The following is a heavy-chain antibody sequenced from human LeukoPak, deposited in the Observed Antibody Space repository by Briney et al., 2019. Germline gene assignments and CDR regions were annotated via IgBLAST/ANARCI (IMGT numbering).Heavy chain of an antibody. V-gene: IGHV4-61*02. J-gene: IGHJ6*03. Sequence: KASETLSLTCTVSGGSISSGSYYWSWIRQPAGKGLEWIGRIYTSGSTNYNPSLKSRVTISVDTSKNQFSLKLSSVTAADTAVYYCARSGEWSYYYYMDVWGKGTTVTVSS. CDR2: IYTSGST. D-gene: IGHD3-3*01. CDR1: GGSISSGSYY. CDR3: ARSGEWSYYYYMDV.